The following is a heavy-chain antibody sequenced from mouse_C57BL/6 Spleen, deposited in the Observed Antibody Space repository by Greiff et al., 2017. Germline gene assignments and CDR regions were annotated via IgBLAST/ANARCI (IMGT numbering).Heavy chain of an antibody. V-gene: IGHV1-4*01. D-gene: IGHD4-1*01. Sequence: QVQLQQSGAELARPGASVKMSCKASGYTFTSYTMHWVKQRPGQGLEWIGYINPSSGYTKYNQKFKDKATLTADKSSSTAYMQLSSLTSEDSAVYYCARGPLGRDAGDYWGQGTSVTVSS. J-gene: IGHJ4*01. CDR3: ARGPLGRDAGDY. CDR2: INPSSGYT. CDR1: GYTFTSYT.